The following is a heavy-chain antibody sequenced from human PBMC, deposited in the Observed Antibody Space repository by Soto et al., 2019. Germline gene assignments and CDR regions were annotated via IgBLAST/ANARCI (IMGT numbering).Heavy chain of an antibody. CDR3: ARSREQWLVDAFDI. V-gene: IGHV4-34*01. D-gene: IGHD6-19*01. CDR2: INPSGSP. Sequence: PXETLSLTCAVYGGSFSGYYWSWIRQPPGKGLEWVGEINPSGSPNYNPSLKSRVTISVDTSKNQFSLKLSSVTAADTAVYYCARSREQWLVDAFDIWGQGTMVTVSS. J-gene: IGHJ3*02. CDR1: GGSFSGYY.